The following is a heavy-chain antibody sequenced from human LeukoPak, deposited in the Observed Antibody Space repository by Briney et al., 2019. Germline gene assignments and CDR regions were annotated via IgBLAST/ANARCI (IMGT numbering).Heavy chain of an antibody. CDR3: AREKTVTEDAFDI. V-gene: IGHV1-8*03. Sequence: ASVKVSCKASGGTFSSHAISWVRQAPGQGLEWMGWMNPNSGNTGYAQKFQGRVTITRNTSISTAYMELSSLRSEDTAVYYCAREKTVTEDAFDIWGQGTMVTVSS. D-gene: IGHD4-17*01. CDR2: MNPNSGNT. J-gene: IGHJ3*02. CDR1: GGTFSSHA.